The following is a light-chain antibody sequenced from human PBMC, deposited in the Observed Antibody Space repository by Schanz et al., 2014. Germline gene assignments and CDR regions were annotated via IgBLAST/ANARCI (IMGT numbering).Light chain of an antibody. V-gene: IGKV2-28*01. J-gene: IGKJ2*01. CDR1: QSLLHSTGYYF. CDR2: LGS. Sequence: DIVMIQSPLSLPVPPGEPASISCRSSQSLLHSTGYYFLDWYLQKPGQSPQLLIYLGSNRAFGVPDRFTGSGSGTYFTLKINRVEAEDIGVYYCMQVLQTPYTFGQGTKLEIK. CDR3: MQVLQTPYT.